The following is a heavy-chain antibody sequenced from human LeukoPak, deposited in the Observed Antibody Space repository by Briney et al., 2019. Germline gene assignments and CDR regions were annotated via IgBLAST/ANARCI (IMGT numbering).Heavy chain of an antibody. V-gene: IGHV4-31*03. Sequence: SETLSLTCTVSGGSISSGGYYWSWIRQHPGKGLEGIGYIYYSGSTYYNPSLKSRVTISVDTSKNQFSLKLSSVTAADTAVYYCARIAARSPYYYYYMDVWGKGTTVTVSS. D-gene: IGHD6-6*01. CDR3: ARIAARSPYYYYYMDV. CDR2: IYYSGST. CDR1: GGSISSGGYY. J-gene: IGHJ6*03.